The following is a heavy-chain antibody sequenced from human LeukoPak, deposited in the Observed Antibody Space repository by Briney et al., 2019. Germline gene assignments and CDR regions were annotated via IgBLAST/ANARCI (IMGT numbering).Heavy chain of an antibody. CDR1: GGSISSYY. J-gene: IGHJ4*02. Sequence: SETLSLTCTVSGGSISSYYWSWIRQPAGKGLEWIGRIYTSGSTNYNPSLKSRVTISVDTSKNQFSLKLSSVTAADTAVYYCVRLRPPLEWLLYPNPYYFDYWGQGTLVTVSS. V-gene: IGHV4-4*07. D-gene: IGHD3-3*01. CDR3: VRLRPPLEWLLYPNPYYFDY. CDR2: IYTSGST.